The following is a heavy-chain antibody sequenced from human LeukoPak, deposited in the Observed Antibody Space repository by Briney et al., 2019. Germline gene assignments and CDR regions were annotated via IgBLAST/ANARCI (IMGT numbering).Heavy chain of an antibody. J-gene: IGHJ4*01. CDR2: INPSAGST. D-gene: IGHD3-22*01. Sequence: GASVKVSCKASGYTFTNYFIHWVRQAPGQGLEWMGIINPSAGSTSYAQKFQGRVTMTRDTSTSTVYMELSSLSSEDTAVYYCATTDRGYYSQFYWGHGTLVTVSS. CDR1: GYTFTNYF. V-gene: IGHV1-46*01. CDR3: ATTDRGYYSQFY.